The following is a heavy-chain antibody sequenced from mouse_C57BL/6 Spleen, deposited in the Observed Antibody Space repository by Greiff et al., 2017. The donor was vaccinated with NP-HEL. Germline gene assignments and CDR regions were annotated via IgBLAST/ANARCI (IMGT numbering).Heavy chain of an antibody. J-gene: IGHJ4*01. CDR2: INPNHGGT. CDR3: ARERYYAMDY. V-gene: IGHV1-18*01. Sequence: EVQLQQSGPELVKPGASVKIPCKASGYTFTDYNMDWVKQSHGKSLEWIGDINPNHGGTIYNQKSTGKATLTVDKSSSTAYMELRSLTSEDTAVYYCARERYYAMDYWGQGTSGTVSS. CDR1: GYTFTDYN.